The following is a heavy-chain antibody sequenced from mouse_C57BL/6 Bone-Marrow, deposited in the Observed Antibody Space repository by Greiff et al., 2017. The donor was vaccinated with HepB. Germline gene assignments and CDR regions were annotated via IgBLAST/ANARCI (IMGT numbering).Heavy chain of an antibody. V-gene: IGHV1-59*01. CDR3: ARSGYACFDY. Sequence: QVQLQQPGAELVRPGTSVKLSCKASGYTFTSYWMHWVKQRPGQGLEWIGVIDPSDSYTNYNQKFKGKATLTVDTSSSTAYMQLSSLTSEDSAVYYCARSGYACFDYWGQGTTLTVSS. CDR1: GYTFTSYW. J-gene: IGHJ2*01. D-gene: IGHD3-2*02. CDR2: IDPSDSYT.